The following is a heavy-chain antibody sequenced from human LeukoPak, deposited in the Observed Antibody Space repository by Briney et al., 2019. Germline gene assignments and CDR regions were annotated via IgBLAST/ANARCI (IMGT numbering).Heavy chain of an antibody. J-gene: IGHJ4*02. CDR2: IYTSGST. Sequence: SETLSLTCTVSGGSISSGSYYWSWVRQPAGKGLEWIGRIYTSGSTNYNPSLKSRVTISEDTSKNQLSLKLSSVTAADTAVYYSARGFGVVVAAIDYWGKGTLVTVSS. D-gene: IGHD2-15*01. CDR3: ARGFGVVVAAIDY. CDR1: GGSISSGSYY. V-gene: IGHV4-61*02.